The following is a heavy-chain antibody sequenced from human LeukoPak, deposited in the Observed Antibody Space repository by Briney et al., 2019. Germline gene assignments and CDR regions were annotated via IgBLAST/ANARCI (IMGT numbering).Heavy chain of an antibody. CDR3: ARGIVVGGYDNNYFDY. Sequence: SVKVSCKASGGTFSSYAISWVRQAPGQGLEWMGRIIPIFGTANYAQKFQGRVTITTDESASTAYMELSSLRSEDTAVYYCARGIVVGGYDNNYFDYWGQGTLVTVSS. CDR2: IIPIFGTA. D-gene: IGHD5-12*01. V-gene: IGHV1-69*05. J-gene: IGHJ4*02. CDR1: GGTFSSYA.